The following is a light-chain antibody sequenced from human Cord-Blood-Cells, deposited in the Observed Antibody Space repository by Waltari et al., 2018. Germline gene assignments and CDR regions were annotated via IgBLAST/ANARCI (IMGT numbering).Light chain of an antibody. CDR2: EGS. CDR1: SSDVGSYNL. CDR3: CSYAGSSTFV. Sequence: QSALTQPASVSGSPGQSITISCTGTSSDVGSYNLVSWYQQHPGKAPKLMIYEGSKRPSGVSKRFSGSKAGNTAALTISERQAEDEADYYCCSYAGSSTFVFGTGTKVTVL. J-gene: IGLJ1*01. V-gene: IGLV2-23*03.